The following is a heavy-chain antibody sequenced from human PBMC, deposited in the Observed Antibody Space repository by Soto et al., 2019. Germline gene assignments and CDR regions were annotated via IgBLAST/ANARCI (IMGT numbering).Heavy chain of an antibody. D-gene: IGHD3-9*01. CDR1: GYTFTGYY. CDR2: INPNSGGT. J-gene: IGHJ2*01. Sequence: ASVKVSCKASGYTFTGYYMHWVRQAPGQGLEWMGWINPNSGGTNYAQKFQGRVTMTRDTSISTAYMELSRLRSDDTAVYYCARVFDWDPTRTNWYFDLWGRGTLVTVSS. CDR3: ARVFDWDPTRTNWYFDL. V-gene: IGHV1-2*02.